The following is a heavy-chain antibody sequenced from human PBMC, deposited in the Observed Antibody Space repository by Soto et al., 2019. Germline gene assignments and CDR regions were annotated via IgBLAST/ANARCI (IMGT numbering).Heavy chain of an antibody. CDR2: IRSKANSYAT. CDR1: GFTFSGSA. D-gene: IGHD2-8*02. V-gene: IGHV3-73*01. CDR3: TSILLGSDYYYYYGMDV. Sequence: GGSLRLSCAASGFTFSGSAMHWVRQASGKGLEWVGRIRSKANSYATAYAASVKGRFTISRDDSKNTAYLQMNSLKTEGTAVYYCTSILLGSDYYYYYGMDVWGQGTTVTVSS. J-gene: IGHJ6*02.